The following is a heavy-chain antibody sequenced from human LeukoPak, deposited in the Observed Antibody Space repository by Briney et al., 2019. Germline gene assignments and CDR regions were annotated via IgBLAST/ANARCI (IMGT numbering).Heavy chain of an antibody. Sequence: GGSLRLSCSASGFTFSTLPMHWVRQAPGQGLEYVSGSSSNGGSTYYAHSAKGRFIISRDNSKNTLYLQMSSLRPEDTAVYYCVNQISGWDYWGQGTRLTVSS. CDR3: VNQISGWDY. V-gene: IGHV3-64D*06. CDR1: GFTFSTLP. D-gene: IGHD6-19*01. J-gene: IGHJ4*02. CDR2: SSSNGGST.